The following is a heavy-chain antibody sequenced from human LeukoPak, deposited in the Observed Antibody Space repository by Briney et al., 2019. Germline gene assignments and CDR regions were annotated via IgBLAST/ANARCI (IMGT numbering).Heavy chain of an antibody. CDR3: AISQGSYYDTSGYLGGDY. V-gene: IGHV1-18*01. CDR1: GYSFTNYG. D-gene: IGHD3-22*01. Sequence: GASEKVSCKASGYSFTNYGIFWVRQAPVQGLECMGWISAYSGNTNYAQNLQARVTMTTETSTSTAYMELESLRSDDPAVYYCAISQGSYYDTSGYLGGDYWGQGTLVTVSS. J-gene: IGHJ4*02. CDR2: ISAYSGNT.